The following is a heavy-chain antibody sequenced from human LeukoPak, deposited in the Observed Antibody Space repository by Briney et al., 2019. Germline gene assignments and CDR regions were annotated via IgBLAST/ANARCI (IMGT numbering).Heavy chain of an antibody. CDR1: GFTVSNNY. CDR3: ARINFGDDY. CDR2: IYGSGSA. Sequence: PWGSLRLSCAASGFTVSNNYINWVRQAPGKGLEWVSLIYGSGSADYADSVKGRFTISRDNSMNTVYLQMNSLRAEDTAVYYCARINFGDDYWGQGTLVTVSS. V-gene: IGHV3-66*01. J-gene: IGHJ4*02. D-gene: IGHD4-17*01.